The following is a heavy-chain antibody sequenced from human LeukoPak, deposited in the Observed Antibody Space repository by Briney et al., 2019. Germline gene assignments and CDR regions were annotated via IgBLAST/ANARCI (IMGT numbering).Heavy chain of an antibody. CDR1: GFTFSSYW. V-gene: IGHV3-7*01. D-gene: IGHD1-26*01. CDR2: IKQDGSEK. CDR3: ALGQWEPERFDY. Sequence: GGSLRLSCAASGFTFSSYWMSWVRQAPGKGLEWVANIKQDGSEKYYVDSVKGRFTISRDNAKNSLYLQMNSLRAEDTAVYYSALGQWEPERFDYWGQGTLVTVSS. J-gene: IGHJ4*02.